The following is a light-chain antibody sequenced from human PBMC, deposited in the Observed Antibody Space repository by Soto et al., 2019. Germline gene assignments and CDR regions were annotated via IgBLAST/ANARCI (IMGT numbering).Light chain of an antibody. CDR2: DAS. V-gene: IGKV3-11*01. Sequence: DIVLTHSPATLSLSPGERATLSCRARQSVSSYLAWYQQKPGQAPRLLIYDASNRATGIPARFSGSGSGTDFTLTISSLEPEDFAVYYCQQRSNWPPLTFGGGTKVEIK. CDR1: QSVSSY. CDR3: QQRSNWPPLT. J-gene: IGKJ4*01.